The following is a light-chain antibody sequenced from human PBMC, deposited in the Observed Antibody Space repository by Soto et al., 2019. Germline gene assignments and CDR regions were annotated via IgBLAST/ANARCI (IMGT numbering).Light chain of an antibody. CDR2: EGS. V-gene: IGLV2-23*01. CDR1: ISDVGRFDA. CDR3: CAYVNSRSYV. Sequence: LTQPASVSGSLGQSITISCTGTISDVGRFDAVPWYQQHPGQVPKLIIYEGSRRPSGVSSRFSGSKSGNTASLTISGLQAEDEADYYCCAYVNSRSYVFGSGTKVTVL. J-gene: IGLJ1*01.